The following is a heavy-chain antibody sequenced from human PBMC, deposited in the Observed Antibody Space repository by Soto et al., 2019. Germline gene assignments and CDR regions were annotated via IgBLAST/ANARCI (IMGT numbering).Heavy chain of an antibody. Sequence: QVQLVESGGGVVQPGESLRLACEASGFVFSRFGMHWVRQAPGKGLEWVAVIWYDGNNKYYGDSVKGRFTISRDNSKNMVYLQMSRLGGDDTAVYYWVRDDGTAAAGPYSHYALDVWGQGTTVTVSS. J-gene: IGHJ6*02. CDR3: VRDDGTAAAGPYSHYALDV. CDR2: IWYDGNNK. V-gene: IGHV3-33*08. D-gene: IGHD6-13*01. CDR1: GFVFSRFG.